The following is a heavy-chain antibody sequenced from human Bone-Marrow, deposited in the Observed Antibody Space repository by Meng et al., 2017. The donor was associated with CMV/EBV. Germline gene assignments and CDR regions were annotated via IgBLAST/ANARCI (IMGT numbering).Heavy chain of an antibody. D-gene: IGHD2-2*01. Sequence: GESLKISCAASGFTFSSYWMSWVRQAPGKGLEWVANIKQDGSEKYYVDSEKGRFTISRDNAKNSLYQQMNSLRAEDTAVYYCARDEGIVVVPAAEFDYWGQGTLVTVSS. CDR1: GFTFSSYW. J-gene: IGHJ4*02. V-gene: IGHV3-7*01. CDR3: ARDEGIVVVPAAEFDY. CDR2: IKQDGSEK.